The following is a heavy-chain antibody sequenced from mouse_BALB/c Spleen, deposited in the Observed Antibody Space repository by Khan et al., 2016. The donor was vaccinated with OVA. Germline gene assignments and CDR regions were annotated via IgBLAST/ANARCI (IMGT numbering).Heavy chain of an antibody. Sequence: EVQLQQSGTVLARPGASVKMSCKASGYTFTSYWMHWVKQRPGQGLEWIGDLYTGNTDTNYNQKFKGKAKLTAVTSTSTAYMELSSLTNEDSAVYYCTRRNWDVAWFAYWGQGTLVTVSA. CDR1: GYTFTSYW. CDR2: LYTGNTDT. CDR3: TRRNWDVAWFAY. V-gene: IGHV1-5*01. D-gene: IGHD4-1*01. J-gene: IGHJ3*01.